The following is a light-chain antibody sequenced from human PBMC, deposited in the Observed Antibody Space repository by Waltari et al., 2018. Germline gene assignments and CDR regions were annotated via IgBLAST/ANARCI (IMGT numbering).Light chain of an antibody. CDR3: AAWDDSLHGHWV. Sequence: QSVLTQPPSTSGTPGQRVIISCSGSSSNIGSNVVNWYQPLPGKAPKLVIYRNDQRPAGVPDRFSGSQSGTSASLAISGLQGEDEADYYCAAWDDSLHGHWVFGGGTKVTVL. CDR1: SSNIGSNV. CDR2: RND. V-gene: IGLV1-44*01. J-gene: IGLJ3*02.